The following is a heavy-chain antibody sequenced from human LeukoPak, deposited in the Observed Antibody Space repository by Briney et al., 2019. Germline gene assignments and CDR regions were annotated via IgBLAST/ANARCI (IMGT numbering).Heavy chain of an antibody. CDR3: ARRGGGSRASHDAFDI. CDR2: IYPGDSDT. D-gene: IGHD2-15*01. J-gene: IGHJ3*02. V-gene: IGHV5-51*01. Sequence: GESLKISCKGSGYSFTSYWIGWVRQMPGKGLEWMGIIYPGDSDTRYSPSFQGQVTISADKSISTAYLQWSSLKASDTAMYHCARRGGGSRASHDAFDIWGQGTMVTVSS. CDR1: GYSFTSYW.